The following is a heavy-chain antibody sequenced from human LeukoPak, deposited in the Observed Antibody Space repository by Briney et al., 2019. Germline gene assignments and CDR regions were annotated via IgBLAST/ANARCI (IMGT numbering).Heavy chain of an antibody. CDR3: ARHVVSVAVAGKLNYFDY. J-gene: IGHJ4*02. CDR1: GGSFSGYY. CDR2: INHSGST. Sequence: SETLSLTCAVYGGSFSGYYWSWIRQPPGKGLEWIGEINHSGSTNYNPSLKSRVTISVDTSKNQFSLKLSSVTAADTAVYYCARHVVSVAVAGKLNYFDYWGQGTLVTVSS. V-gene: IGHV4-34*01. D-gene: IGHD6-19*01.